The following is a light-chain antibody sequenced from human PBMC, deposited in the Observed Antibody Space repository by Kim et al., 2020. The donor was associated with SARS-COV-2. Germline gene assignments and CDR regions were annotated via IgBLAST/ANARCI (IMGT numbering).Light chain of an antibody. V-gene: IGKV3-15*01. CDR1: QSSSTN. Sequence: PPTSKASQSSSTNSSWYHQKPVQDPSILICVASTRATSIPARFSGSGSGTEFTLTISSLQSEDFAVYYGQQYNNWPRYTFGQGTKLEI. CDR2: VAS. J-gene: IGKJ2*01. CDR3: QQYNNWPRYT.